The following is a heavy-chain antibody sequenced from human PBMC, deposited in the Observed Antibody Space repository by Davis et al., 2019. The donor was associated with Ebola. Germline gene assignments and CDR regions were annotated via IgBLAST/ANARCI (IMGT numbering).Heavy chain of an antibody. CDR3: AKRTNYGDYGMDV. J-gene: IGHJ6*02. Sequence: GESLKISCAASGFTFSDYYMSWIRQAPGKGLEWVSYISSSGSTIYYADSVKGRFTISRDNAKNSLYLQMNSLRAEDTAVYYCAKRTNYGDYGMDVWGQGTTVTVSS. D-gene: IGHD4-17*01. V-gene: IGHV3-11*01. CDR1: GFTFSDYY. CDR2: ISSSGSTI.